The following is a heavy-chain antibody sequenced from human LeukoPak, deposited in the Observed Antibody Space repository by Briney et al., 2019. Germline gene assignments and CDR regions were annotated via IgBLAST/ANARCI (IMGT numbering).Heavy chain of an antibody. CDR3: ARGPDYGDAFDI. CDR2: ISGSGGAT. CDR1: DFTFHNYA. V-gene: IGHV3-23*01. Sequence: GGSLRLSCVGSDFTFHNYAMSWVRQAPGRGLEWVSSISGSGGATYYADSVKGRFTISRDNSKNTLYLQMNSLRAEDTALYYCARGPDYGDAFDIWGQGTMVTVSS. J-gene: IGHJ3*02. D-gene: IGHD4-17*01.